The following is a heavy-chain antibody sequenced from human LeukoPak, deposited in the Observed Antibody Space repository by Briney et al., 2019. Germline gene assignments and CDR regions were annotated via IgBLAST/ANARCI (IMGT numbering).Heavy chain of an antibody. CDR3: ALQGARGRGYRSVFPS. D-gene: IGHD6-19*01. CDR1: LYSFSGYA. CDR2: IGGSGYPT. V-gene: IGHV3-23*01. Sequence: PGGSLRLSCVPALYSFSGYAMSTVCQAPGKGLEWVSGIGGSGYPTYYADSVKGRFTISRDNSKNTLYLQMSSLRAAETSGYGCALQGARGRGYRSVFPSWGEGGLVTVSS. J-gene: IGHJ4*02.